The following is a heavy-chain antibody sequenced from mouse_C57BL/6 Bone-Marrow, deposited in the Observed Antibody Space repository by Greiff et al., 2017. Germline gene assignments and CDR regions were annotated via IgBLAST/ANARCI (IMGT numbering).Heavy chain of an antibody. J-gene: IGHJ4*01. V-gene: IGHV1-81*01. Sequence: VQRVESGAELARPGASVKLSCKASGYTFTSYGISWVKPRTGQGLEWIGEIYPRSGHTYYNEKFKGKATLTADKSSSTAYMELRSLTSEDSAVYCCARSGGLPYAMDYWGQGTSVTVSS. CDR1: GYTFTSYG. CDR3: ARSGGLPYAMDY. D-gene: IGHD2-2*01. CDR2: IYPRSGHT.